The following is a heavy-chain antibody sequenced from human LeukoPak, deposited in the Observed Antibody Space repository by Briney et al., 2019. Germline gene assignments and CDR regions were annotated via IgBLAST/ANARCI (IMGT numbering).Heavy chain of an antibody. CDR1: GYTFSEYY. V-gene: IGHV1-2*02. Sequence: GASVKVSCKTSGYTFSEYYLHWVRQAPGQGLEWMGWINPHSGGTSYGQKFYRRITMTRDKSTSTDFMELSSLRSEDTAVYYCARDNSVGDNAWWFDPWGQGTLVTVSS. J-gene: IGHJ5*02. CDR2: INPHSGGT. D-gene: IGHD1-26*01. CDR3: ARDNSVGDNAWWFDP.